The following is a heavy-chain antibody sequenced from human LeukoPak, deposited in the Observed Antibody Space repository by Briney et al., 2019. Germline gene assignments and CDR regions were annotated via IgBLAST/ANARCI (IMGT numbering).Heavy chain of an antibody. CDR2: MNPNSGNT. J-gene: IGHJ6*02. V-gene: IGHV1-8*01. CDR1: GYTFTSYD. D-gene: IGHD3-22*01. CDR3: ARGRDYDSSGYHYYYYYGMDV. Sequence: GASVKVSCKASGYTFTSYDINWVRQATGQGLEWMGWMNPNSGNTGYAQKFQGRVTMTRNTSISTAYMELSSLRSEDTAVYYCARGRDYDSSGYHYYYYYGMDVWGQGTTVTVSS.